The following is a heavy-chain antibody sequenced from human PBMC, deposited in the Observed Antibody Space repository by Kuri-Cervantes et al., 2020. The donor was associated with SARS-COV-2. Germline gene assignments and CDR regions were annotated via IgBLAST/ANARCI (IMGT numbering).Heavy chain of an antibody. CDR3: ARDLGYYYGSGSPGGLDY. V-gene: IGHV3-30*04. D-gene: IGHD3-10*01. CDR2: ISYDGSNK. Sequence: GGSLRLSCAASGFTFSSYAMHWVRQAPGKGLEWVAVISYDGSNKYYADSVKGRFTISRDNSKNTLYLQMNSLRAEDTAVYYCARDLGYYYGSGSPGGLDYWGQGTLVTVSS. J-gene: IGHJ4*02. CDR1: GFTFSSYA.